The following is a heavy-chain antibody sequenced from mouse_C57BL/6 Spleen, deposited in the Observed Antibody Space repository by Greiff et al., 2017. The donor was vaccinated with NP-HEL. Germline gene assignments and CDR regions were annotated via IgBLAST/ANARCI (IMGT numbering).Heavy chain of an antibody. V-gene: IGHV1-22*01. D-gene: IGHD1-2*01. CDR3: ARSSALLRPYCDY. J-gene: IGHJ2*01. CDR1: GYTFTDYN. CDR2: INPNNGGT. Sequence: VQLQQSGPELVKPGASVKMSCKASGYTFTDYNMHWVKQSHGKSLEWIGYINPNNGGTSYNQKFKGKATLTVNKSSSTAYMELRSLTSEESAVYYCARSSALLRPYCDYWGQGTTLTVSS.